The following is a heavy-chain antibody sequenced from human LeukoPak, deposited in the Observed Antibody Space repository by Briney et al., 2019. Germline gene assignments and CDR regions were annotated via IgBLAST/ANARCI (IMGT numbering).Heavy chain of an antibody. J-gene: IGHJ5*02. D-gene: IGHD3-10*01. CDR2: ISWNSGSI. CDR3: AKDFTTMIRGVISP. CDR1: GFTFSSYA. V-gene: IGHV3-9*01. Sequence: GGSLRLSCVGSGFTFSSYAMHWVRQAPGKGLEWVSGISWNSGSIGYADSVKGRFTISRDNAKNSLYLQMNSLRAEDTALYYCAKDFTTMIRGVISPWGQGTLVTVSS.